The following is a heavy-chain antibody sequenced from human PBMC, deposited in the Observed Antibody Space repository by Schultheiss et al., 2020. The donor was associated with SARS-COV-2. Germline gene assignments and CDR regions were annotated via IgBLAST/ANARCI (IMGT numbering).Heavy chain of an antibody. CDR2: ISSSGSTI. CDR3: ARDLVLDTAMDFYYYGMDV. V-gene: IGHV3-48*03. Sequence: GGSLRLSCAASGFTFSSYEMNWVRQAPGKGLEWVSYISSSGSTIYYADSVKGRFTISRDNAKNSLYLQMNSLRAEDTAVYYCARDLVLDTAMDFYYYGMDVWGQGTTVTVSS. D-gene: IGHD5-18*01. CDR1: GFTFSSYE. J-gene: IGHJ6*02.